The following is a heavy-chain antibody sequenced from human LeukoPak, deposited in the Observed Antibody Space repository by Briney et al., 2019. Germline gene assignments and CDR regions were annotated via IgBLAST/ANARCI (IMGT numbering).Heavy chain of an antibody. CDR2: IYYSGST. D-gene: IGHD3-10*01. V-gene: IGHV4-30-4*01. CDR1: GGSISSGDYY. CDR3: ARGGDYYGSGSYRNLFDY. J-gene: IGHJ4*02. Sequence: SQTLSLTCTVSGGSISSGDYYWSWIRQPPGKGLEWIGYIYYSGSTYYNPSLKSRVTISVDTSKNQFSLKLSSVTAADTAVYYCARGGDYYGSGSYRNLFDYWGQGTLVTVSS.